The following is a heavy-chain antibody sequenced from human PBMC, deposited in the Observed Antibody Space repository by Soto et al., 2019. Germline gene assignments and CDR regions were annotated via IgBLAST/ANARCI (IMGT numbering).Heavy chain of an antibody. CDR3: ARTGFYYSGSGSPVAVDY. Sequence: QVQLVQSGAEVKKPGASVKVSCKASGYTFTSYGISWVRQAPGQGLEWMGWISAYNGNTHYAQKLQGRVTMTTDTSTSKAYMERRSLRSDDTAVYFCARTGFYYSGSGSPVAVDYWGQGTLVTVSS. V-gene: IGHV1-18*01. CDR1: GYTFTSYG. D-gene: IGHD3-10*01. J-gene: IGHJ4*02. CDR2: ISAYNGNT.